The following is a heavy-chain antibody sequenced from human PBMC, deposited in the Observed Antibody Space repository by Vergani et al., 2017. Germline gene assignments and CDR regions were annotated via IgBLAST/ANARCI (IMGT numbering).Heavy chain of an antibody. Sequence: EVQLLESGGSLKQPGGSVRLSCAASGFTFSTYAMHWVRQAPGKGLEWVSALSGGGGSTYYAYSFKGRFIISRDNSRDTLYLQMNSLRPEDTATYYCVKDAGSYRNFFDSWGQGTLVTVSS. D-gene: IGHD1-26*01. CDR2: LSGGGGST. CDR1: GFTFSTYA. CDR3: VKDAGSYRNFFDS. V-gene: IGHV3-23*01. J-gene: IGHJ4*02.